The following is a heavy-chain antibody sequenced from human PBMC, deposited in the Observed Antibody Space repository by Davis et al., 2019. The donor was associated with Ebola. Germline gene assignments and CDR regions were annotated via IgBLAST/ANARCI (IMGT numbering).Heavy chain of an antibody. Sequence: ASVKVSCKASGYTFTSYYMHWVRQAPGQGLEWMGIINPSGGSTSYAQKFQGRVTMTRDTSTSTVYMELSSLRSEDTAVYYCARSSGGSHYVYYYYYGMDVWGQGTTVTVSS. J-gene: IGHJ6*02. CDR2: INPSGGST. CDR3: ARSSGGSHYVYYYYYGMDV. CDR1: GYTFTSYY. V-gene: IGHV1-46*01. D-gene: IGHD2-15*01.